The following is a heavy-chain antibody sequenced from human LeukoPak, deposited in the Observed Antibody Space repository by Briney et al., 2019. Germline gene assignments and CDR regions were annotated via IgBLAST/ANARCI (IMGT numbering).Heavy chain of an antibody. CDR1: GGSVSSTSYY. J-gene: IGHJ4*02. D-gene: IGHD2-2*01. Sequence: SETLSLTCTVTGGSVSSTSYYWAWIRQPPGKGLEWIGSTHYSGTTYYNTSLKSRVTISVDASKNQFSLKLSSVTAADTAVYYFPTTRPGGAVDYWGQGTLVTVSS. CDR3: PTTRPGGAVDY. V-gene: IGHV4-39*01. CDR2: THYSGTT.